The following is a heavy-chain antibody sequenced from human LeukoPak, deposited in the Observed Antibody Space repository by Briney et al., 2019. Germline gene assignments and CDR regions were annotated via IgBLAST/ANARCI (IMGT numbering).Heavy chain of an antibody. CDR2: VGGRDDST. J-gene: IGHJ4*02. CDR3: AKWGDYDILTGYYDPDY. D-gene: IGHD3-9*01. V-gene: IGHV3-23*01. CDR1: GFTFTNYA. Sequence: GGSLRLSCAASGFTFTNYAMYWVRQAPGKGLEWVSAVGGRDDSTYYADSVKGRFTISRDTSKNTLFLQMNSLRAEDTAVYYCAKWGDYDILTGYYDPDYWGQGTLVTVSS.